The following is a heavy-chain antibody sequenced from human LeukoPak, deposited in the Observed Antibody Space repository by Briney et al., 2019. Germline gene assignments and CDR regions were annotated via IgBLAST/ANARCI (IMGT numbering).Heavy chain of an antibody. CDR2: IYYSGST. V-gene: IGHV4-59*12. D-gene: IGHD6-19*01. Sequence: SETLSLTCTVSGGSSSSNYWSWIRQPPGKGLEWIGYIYYSGSTNYNPSLKSRVTISVDTSKNQFSLKLSSVTAADTAVYYCASSIIAVAATGYFQHWGQGTLVTVSS. CDR1: GGSSSSNY. CDR3: ASSIIAVAATGYFQH. J-gene: IGHJ1*01.